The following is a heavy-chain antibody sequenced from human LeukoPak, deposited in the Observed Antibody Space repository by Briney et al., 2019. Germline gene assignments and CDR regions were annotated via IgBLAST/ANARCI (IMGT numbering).Heavy chain of an antibody. D-gene: IGHD6-19*01. CDR2: ISYDGSNK. V-gene: IGHV3-30*18. J-gene: IGHJ4*02. CDR1: GFTFSSYG. Sequence: GGSLRLSCAASGFTFSSYGMHWVRQAPGKGLEWVAVISYDGSNKYYADSVKGRFTISRDNSKNTLYLQMNSLRAEDTALYYCAKDRRGAGFDYCVQGTLVTVSS. CDR3: AKDRRGAGFDY.